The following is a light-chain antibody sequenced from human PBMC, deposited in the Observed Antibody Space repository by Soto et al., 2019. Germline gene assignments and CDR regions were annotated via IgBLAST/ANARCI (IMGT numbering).Light chain of an antibody. CDR3: SSYTSDSTLV. CDR1: SSDVGGYNY. Sequence: QSALTQPASVSGSPGQSITISCTGSSSDVGGYNYVSWYQQHPGKAPKVMIYEVSNRPSWVSNRFSGSKSGNTASLTISGLQAEDEADYYCSSYTSDSTLVFGGGTKVTVL. V-gene: IGLV2-14*01. CDR2: EVS. J-gene: IGLJ3*02.